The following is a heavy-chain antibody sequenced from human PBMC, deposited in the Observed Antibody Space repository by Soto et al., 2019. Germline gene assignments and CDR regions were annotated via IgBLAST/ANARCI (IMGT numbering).Heavy chain of an antibody. CDR2: IIPIFGTA. CDR1: GGTFSRYS. Sequence: QVQLVQSGAEVKKPGSSVKVSCKASGGTFSRYSISWVRQAPGQGFEWMGGIIPIFGTANYAQKFQGRVTITADDPTSTAYMELSSLRSEDTAVYYCARAAVTGRYYGLDVWGQGTMVTVSS. V-gene: IGHV1-69*01. D-gene: IGHD4-17*01. J-gene: IGHJ6*02. CDR3: ARAAVTGRYYGLDV.